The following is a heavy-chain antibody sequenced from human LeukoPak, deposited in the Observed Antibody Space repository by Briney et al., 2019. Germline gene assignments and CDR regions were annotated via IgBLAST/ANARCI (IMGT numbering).Heavy chain of an antibody. CDR2: IYYSGST. Sequence: SETLSLTCTVSGGSISSYYWSWIRQPPGKGLEWIGYIYYSGSTNYNPSLKSRVTISVDTSKNQFSLKLSSATAADTAVYYCARVRHPGGVVVVAATALDYWGQGTLVTVSS. CDR3: ARVRHPGGVVVVAATALDY. CDR1: GGSISSYY. V-gene: IGHV4-59*01. D-gene: IGHD2-15*01. J-gene: IGHJ4*02.